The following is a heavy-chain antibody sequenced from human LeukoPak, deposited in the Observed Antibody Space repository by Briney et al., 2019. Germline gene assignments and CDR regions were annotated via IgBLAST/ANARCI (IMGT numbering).Heavy chain of an antibody. D-gene: IGHD1-26*01. V-gene: IGHV3-20*04. CDR3: ARFDVGYYYYMDV. CDR1: GCTFDDYG. CDR2: IYWNGGST. Sequence: PGGSLRLSCAASGCTFDDYGMSWVRQAPGKGLEWVSGIYWNGGSTGYADSVKGRFTISRDNAKNSLYLQMNSLRAEDTALYYCARFDVGYYYYMDVWGKGTTVTVSS. J-gene: IGHJ6*03.